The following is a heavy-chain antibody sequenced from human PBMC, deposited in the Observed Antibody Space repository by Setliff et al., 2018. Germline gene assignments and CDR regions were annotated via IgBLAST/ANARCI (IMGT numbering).Heavy chain of an antibody. CDR2: IWADGTTK. CDR3: ARSMFSGYLPLGGKYSMDV. CDR1: GFTFNTHA. V-gene: IGHV3-33*03. J-gene: IGHJ6*03. Sequence: GGSLRLSCAASGFTFNTHAMHWVRQAPGKGLEWAAMIWADGTTKIYADSVKGRFSMSRDISRNTLYLQMNRLTVEDTAVYYCARSMFSGYLPLGGKYSMDVWGKGTMVTVS. D-gene: IGHD3-22*01.